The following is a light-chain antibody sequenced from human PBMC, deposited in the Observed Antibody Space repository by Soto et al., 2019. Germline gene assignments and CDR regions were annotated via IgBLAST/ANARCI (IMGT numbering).Light chain of an antibody. CDR2: NDD. CDR3: AAWDDSLNGVV. J-gene: IGLJ2*01. CDR1: SSSIGSNT. V-gene: IGLV1-44*01. Sequence: QSVLTQPPSASGTPGQRVTISCSGSSSSIGSNTVTWYQQLPGTAPKLLIYNDDQRPSGVPDRFSGSRSDTSASLAISGLQSEDETDYYCAAWDDSLNGVVFGGGTKLTVL.